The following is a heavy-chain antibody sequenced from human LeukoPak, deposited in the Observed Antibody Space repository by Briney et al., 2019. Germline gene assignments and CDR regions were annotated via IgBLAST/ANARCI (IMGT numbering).Heavy chain of an antibody. Sequence: GGSLRLSCAASGFTFSTSGMNWVRQAPGKGLEWVASISSRSYGYYADAVKGRFTISRDNARNSLYLQMNSLRAEDTALYYCARGGGDIPIDSWGQGALVAVSS. D-gene: IGHD2-21*02. CDR2: ISSRSYG. CDR1: GFTFSTSG. V-gene: IGHV3-21*01. J-gene: IGHJ4*02. CDR3: ARGGGDIPIDS.